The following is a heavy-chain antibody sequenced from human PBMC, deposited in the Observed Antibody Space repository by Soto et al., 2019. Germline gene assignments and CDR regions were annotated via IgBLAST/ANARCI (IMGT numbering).Heavy chain of an antibody. CDR3: ARVTRVAAAGTQAFDI. D-gene: IGHD6-13*01. CDR2: ISSSSNYI. Sequence: EVQLVESGGGLVKPGGSLRLSCAASKFTFSGYSMNWVRQAPGKGLEWVSSISSSSNYIYYADSVKGRFTISRDNAKNSLYLQMNSLRPEDTAVYYCARVTRVAAAGTQAFDIWGQGTMVTVSS. V-gene: IGHV3-21*01. J-gene: IGHJ3*02. CDR1: KFTFSGYS.